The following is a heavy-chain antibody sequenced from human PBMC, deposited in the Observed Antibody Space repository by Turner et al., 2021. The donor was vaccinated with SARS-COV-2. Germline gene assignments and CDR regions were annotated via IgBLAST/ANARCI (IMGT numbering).Heavy chain of an antibody. D-gene: IGHD6-19*01. V-gene: IGHV1-24*01. CDR3: ATGVAVAGTPSEYYYYYGMDV. J-gene: IGHJ6*02. Sequence: QVQLVQSGAEVKKPGASVKVSCKVSGYRLTELSMHWVRQAPGKGLEWMGGFDPEDGETIYAQKFQGRVTMTEDTSTDTAYMELSSLRSEDTAVYYCATGVAVAGTPSEYYYYYGMDVWGQGTTVTVSS. CDR2: FDPEDGET. CDR1: GYRLTELS.